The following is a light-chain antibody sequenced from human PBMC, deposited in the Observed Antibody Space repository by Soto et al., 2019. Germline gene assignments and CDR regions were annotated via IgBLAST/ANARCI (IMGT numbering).Light chain of an antibody. J-gene: IGKJ1*01. CDR1: QSVSSN. Sequence: EIMMTQSPGTLSASPGERATLSCRASQSVSSNLAWYQQKPGQAPRHLIYAVSTRATGIPARFSGSGSGTEFTLTISSLQSEDFAVYYCQQYNKWPLTFGQGTKVEIK. CDR2: AVS. CDR3: QQYNKWPLT. V-gene: IGKV3-15*01.